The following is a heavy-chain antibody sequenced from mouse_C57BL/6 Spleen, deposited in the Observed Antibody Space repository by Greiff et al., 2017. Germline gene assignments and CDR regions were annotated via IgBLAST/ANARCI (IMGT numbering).Heavy chain of an antibody. D-gene: IGHD2-1*01. CDR1: GYAFSSSW. V-gene: IGHV1-82*01. Sequence: QVQLKQSGPELVKPGASVKISCKASGYAFSSSWMNWVKQRPGKGLEWIGRIYPGDGDTNYNGKFKGKATLTADKSSSTAYMQLSSLTSEDSAVXFCARGDGNYPSFAYWGQGTLVTVSA. CDR3: ARGDGNYPSFAY. J-gene: IGHJ3*01. CDR2: IYPGDGDT.